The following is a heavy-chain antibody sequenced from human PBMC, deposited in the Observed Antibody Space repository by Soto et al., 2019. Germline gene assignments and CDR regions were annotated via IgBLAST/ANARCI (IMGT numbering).Heavy chain of an antibody. V-gene: IGHV1-18*01. D-gene: IGHD3-16*01. J-gene: IGHJ6*02. CDR3: AREQGGVMYGMDV. Sequence: QVQLVQSGAEVKKPGASVKVSCKASGYTFTSYGISGLRQAPGQGLEWMGWISAYNGNTNYAQKLQGRVTMTTDTSTSTAYMELRSLRSDATAVYYCAREQGGVMYGMDVWGQGTTVTVS. CDR2: ISAYNGNT. CDR1: GYTFTSYG.